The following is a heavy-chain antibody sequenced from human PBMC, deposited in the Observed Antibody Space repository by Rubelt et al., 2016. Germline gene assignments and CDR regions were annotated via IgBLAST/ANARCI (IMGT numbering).Heavy chain of an antibody. CDR1: GYSISSGYY. Sequence: QVQLQESGSGLVKPSETLSLTCSVSGYSISSGYYWGWFRQSPGKGLEWIVSTYHSDITYYKPSLKSRVTISMDTSKNQFSRKAGSGTAADTDVYHCARVGDWKYRGGEDYGGQGTLVTVSS. CDR3: ARVGDWKYRGGEDY. J-gene: IGHJ4*02. CDR2: TYHSDIT. D-gene: IGHD1-7*01. V-gene: IGHV4-38-2*02.